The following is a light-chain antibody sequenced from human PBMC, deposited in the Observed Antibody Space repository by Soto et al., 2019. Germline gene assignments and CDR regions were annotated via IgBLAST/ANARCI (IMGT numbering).Light chain of an antibody. V-gene: IGLV2-8*01. Sequence: QSALTQPPSASGSPGQSVTISCTGTSSDVGGSNYVSWYQQHPGKAPKLMIYEVSKRPSGVPDRFSGSKSGNTASLTVSGLQAEHEADYYCSSYAGSDNWVFGGGTKVTVL. J-gene: IGLJ3*02. CDR2: EVS. CDR3: SSYAGSDNWV. CDR1: SSDVGGSNY.